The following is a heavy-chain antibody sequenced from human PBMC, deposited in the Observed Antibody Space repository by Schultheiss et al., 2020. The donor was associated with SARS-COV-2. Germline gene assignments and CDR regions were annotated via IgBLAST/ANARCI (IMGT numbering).Heavy chain of an antibody. CDR2: IYYSGST. CDR1: GDSIRSYY. Sequence: SETLSLTCTVSGDSIRSYYWSWIRQPPGKGLEWIGYIYYSGSTYYNPSLKSRVTISVDTSKNQFSLKLSSVTAADTAVYYCARGIGEWAAGILIPRYEGNWFDPWGQGTLVTVSS. V-gene: IGHV4-59*08. D-gene: IGHD6-13*01. J-gene: IGHJ5*02. CDR3: ARGIGEWAAGILIPRYEGNWFDP.